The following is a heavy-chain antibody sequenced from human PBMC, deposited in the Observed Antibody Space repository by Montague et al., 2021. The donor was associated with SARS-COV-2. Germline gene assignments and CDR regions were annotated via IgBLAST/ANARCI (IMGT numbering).Heavy chain of an antibody. Sequence: SETLSLTCTVSRGSISSGTYYWGWMRSRPGQGLEWVGSFYYSGSTYYNPSLTSRVTISVDTSKNQFSLKLSSVTAADTAVYSCARFPTSFYYDSKAAPATPDAFDIWGQGTTVTVSS. V-gene: IGHV4-39*01. J-gene: IGHJ3*02. CDR2: FYYSGST. CDR3: ARFPTSFYYDSKAAPATPDAFDI. CDR1: RGSISSGTYY. D-gene: IGHD3-22*01.